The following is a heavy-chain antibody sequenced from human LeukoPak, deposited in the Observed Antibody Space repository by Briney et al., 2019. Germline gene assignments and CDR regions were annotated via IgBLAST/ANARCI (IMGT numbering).Heavy chain of an antibody. Sequence: SETLSLTRTVSGGSISSYYWSWSRQPPGKGLEWIGYIYYSGSTNYNPSLKSRVTISVDTSKNQFSLKLSSVTAADTAVYYCARLARYCSSTSCLIGWFDPWGQGTLVTVSS. CDR2: IYYSGST. J-gene: IGHJ5*02. CDR1: GGSISSYY. D-gene: IGHD2-2*01. V-gene: IGHV4-59*08. CDR3: ARLARYCSSTSCLIGWFDP.